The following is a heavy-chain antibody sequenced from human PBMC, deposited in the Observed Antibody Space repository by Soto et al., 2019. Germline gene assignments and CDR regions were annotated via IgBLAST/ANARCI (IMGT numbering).Heavy chain of an antibody. CDR2: INHSGST. D-gene: IGHD2-2*01. J-gene: IGHJ4*02. CDR1: GGSFSGYY. Sequence: SETLSVTCAVDGGSFSGYYWSWIRQPPGKGLEWIGEINHSGSTNYNPSLKSRVTISVDTSKNQFSLKLSSVTAADTAVYYCAGRYCSSTSCYDEMYFDYWGQGTLVTVSS. CDR3: AGRYCSSTSCYDEMYFDY. V-gene: IGHV4-34*01.